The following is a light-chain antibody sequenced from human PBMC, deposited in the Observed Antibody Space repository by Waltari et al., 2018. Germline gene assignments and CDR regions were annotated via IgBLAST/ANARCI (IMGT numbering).Light chain of an antibody. J-gene: IGKJ2*01. CDR1: QSFSSN. CDR3: HQYSSWPPMFT. Sequence: EIVMTQSPATLSVSPGEGATLSCRASQSFSSNLAWYQQRPGQAPRLLIYGASTRATGIPARFSGSGSGTEFTLTISSLQSEDSAVYYCHQYSSWPPMFTFGQGTKLEIK. V-gene: IGKV3-15*01. CDR2: GAS.